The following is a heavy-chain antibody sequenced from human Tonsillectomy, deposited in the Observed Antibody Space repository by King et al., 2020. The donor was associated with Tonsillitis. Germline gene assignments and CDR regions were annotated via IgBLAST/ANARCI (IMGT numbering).Heavy chain of an antibody. V-gene: IGHV3-7*03. D-gene: IGHD3-10*01. Sequence: QLVQSGGGLVQPGGSLRLSCAGSGFTFGNYWMTWVRQAPGQGLEWVANMNQDGSDTYYVDSVKGRFTISRDNAKNSLYLQLNNLGVEDTAVYYCARDIPYPGSFLYFDFWGQGTLVTVSS. J-gene: IGHJ4*02. CDR1: GFTFGNYW. CDR3: ARDIPYPGSFLYFDF. CDR2: MNQDGSDT.